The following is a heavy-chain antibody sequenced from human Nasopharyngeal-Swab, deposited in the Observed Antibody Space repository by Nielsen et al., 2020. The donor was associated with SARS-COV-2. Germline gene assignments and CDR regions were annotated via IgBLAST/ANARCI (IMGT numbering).Heavy chain of an antibody. V-gene: IGHV1-69*10. J-gene: IGHJ5*02. CDR2: IIPILGIA. D-gene: IGHD3-16*02. CDR3: ARDHGDDYVWGSYRWGWFDP. CDR1: GCTFSSYA. Sequence: SVKVSCKASGCTFSSYAISWVRQAPGQGLEWMGGIIPILGIANYAQKFQGRVTITADKSTSTAYMELSSLRSEGTAVYYCARDHGDDYVWGSYRWGWFDPWGQGTLVTVSS.